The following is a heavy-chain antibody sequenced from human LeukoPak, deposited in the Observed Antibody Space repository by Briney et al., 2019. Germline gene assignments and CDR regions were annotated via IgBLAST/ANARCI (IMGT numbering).Heavy chain of an antibody. Sequence: TSETLSLTCTVSGGSISSSSYYWGWIRQPPGKGLEWIGSIYYSGGTYYNPSLKSRVTISVDTSKNQFSLKLSSVTAADTAVYYCATLGFSSGYYYYFDHWGQGTLVTVSS. CDR2: IYYSGGT. V-gene: IGHV4-39*07. CDR3: ATLGFSSGYYYYFDH. D-gene: IGHD3-22*01. CDR1: GGSISSSSYY. J-gene: IGHJ4*02.